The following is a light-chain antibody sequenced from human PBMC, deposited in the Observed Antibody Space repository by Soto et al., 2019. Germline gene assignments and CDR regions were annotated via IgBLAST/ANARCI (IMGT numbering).Light chain of an antibody. V-gene: IGLV2-8*01. CDR2: EVP. Sequence: QSVLTQPPSASGSPGQSVTISCTGTSSDVGAYNYVSWYQHRPGKAPKLMIYEVPKRPSGVPERFSGAKSGNTASLTVSGLQAEDDADYYGTSHAGTNNFPYVFGTGTKLTVL. CDR1: SSDVGAYNY. CDR3: TSHAGTNNFPYV. J-gene: IGLJ1*01.